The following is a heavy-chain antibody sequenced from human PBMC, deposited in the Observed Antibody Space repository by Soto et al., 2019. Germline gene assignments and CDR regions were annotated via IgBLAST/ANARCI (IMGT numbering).Heavy chain of an antibody. CDR1: GFTFSSYA. CDR2: ISYDGSNK. V-gene: IGHV3-30*04. CDR3: ARDGSSGSYFDY. Sequence: GGSLRLSCAASGFTFSSYAMHWVRQAPGKGLEWVAVISYDGSNKYYADSVKGRFTISRDNSKNTLYLQMNSLRAEDTAVYYCARDGSSGSYFDYWGQGTLVTVSS. D-gene: IGHD1-26*01. J-gene: IGHJ4*02.